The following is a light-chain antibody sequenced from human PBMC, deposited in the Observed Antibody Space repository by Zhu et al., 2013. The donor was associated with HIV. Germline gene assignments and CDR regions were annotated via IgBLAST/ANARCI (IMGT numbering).Light chain of an antibody. CDR3: QQYGSSPLT. V-gene: IGKV3-15*01. CDR1: QSLGSD. CDR2: GAY. Sequence: EIVMTQSPATLSVSPGERVPLSCRASQSLGSDLAWYQQKPGQAPRLLIYGAYARAAGIPARFSGSGSGTEFTLSISRLEPEDFAVYYCQQYGSSPLTFGGGPRWRSN. J-gene: IGKJ4*01.